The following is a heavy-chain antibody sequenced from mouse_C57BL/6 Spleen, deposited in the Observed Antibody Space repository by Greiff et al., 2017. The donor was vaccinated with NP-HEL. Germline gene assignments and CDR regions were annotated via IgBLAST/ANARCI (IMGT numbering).Heavy chain of an antibody. J-gene: IGHJ3*01. CDR2: INPNNGGT. V-gene: IGHV1-18*01. CDR1: GYTFTDYN. CDR3: AREGGWLLRIFFAY. Sequence: EVQLQQSGPELVKPGASVKIPCKASGYTFTDYNMDWVKQSHGKSLEWIGDINPNNGGTNYNQKFKGKATLTVDKSSSTAYMELRSLTSEDTAVYYCAREGGWLLRIFFAYWGQGTLVTVSA. D-gene: IGHD2-3*01.